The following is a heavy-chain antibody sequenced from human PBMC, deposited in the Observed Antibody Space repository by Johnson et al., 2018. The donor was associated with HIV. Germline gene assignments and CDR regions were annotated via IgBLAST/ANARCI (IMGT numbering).Heavy chain of an antibody. Sequence: VQLVESGGGVVQPGRSLRLPCAASGFTFSSYSMHLVRQAPGKGLEWVAVISYDGSNKYYADSVKGRFTISRDNSKNTLYLQMNSLRAEGTTVYYCARDNDSSGWYWALGDAFDIWGQGTMVTVSS. V-gene: IGHV3-30*04. CDR1: GFTFSSYS. D-gene: IGHD6-19*01. J-gene: IGHJ3*02. CDR2: ISYDGSNK. CDR3: ARDNDSSGWYWALGDAFDI.